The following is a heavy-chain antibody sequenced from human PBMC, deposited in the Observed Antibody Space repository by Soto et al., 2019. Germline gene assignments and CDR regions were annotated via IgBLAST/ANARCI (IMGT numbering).Heavy chain of an antibody. CDR1: GFTFDDYA. D-gene: IGHD2-15*01. Sequence: EVQLVESGGNLVQPGRSLRLSCAASGFTFDDYAMHWVRQAPGKGLEWVSGISWNSGSIDYADSVKGRFTISRDNAKNSLYLQMNSLRAEATALYYCAKDRWDCSGGSCYSRYFDYWGQGTLVTVSS. CDR3: AKDRWDCSGGSCYSRYFDY. V-gene: IGHV3-9*01. J-gene: IGHJ4*02. CDR2: ISWNSGSI.